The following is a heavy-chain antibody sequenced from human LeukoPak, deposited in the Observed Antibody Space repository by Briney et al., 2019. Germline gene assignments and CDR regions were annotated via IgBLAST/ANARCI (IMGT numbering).Heavy chain of an antibody. Sequence: SETLSLTCAVYGGSFSGYYWSWIRQPPGKGLEWIGEINHSGSTNYNPSLKSRVTISVDTSKNQFSLKLSSVTAADTAVYYCARGRSTNWFDPWGQGTLVTVSS. V-gene: IGHV4-34*01. J-gene: IGHJ5*02. CDR3: ARGRSTNWFDP. CDR1: GGSFSGYY. CDR2: INHSGST. D-gene: IGHD1-14*01.